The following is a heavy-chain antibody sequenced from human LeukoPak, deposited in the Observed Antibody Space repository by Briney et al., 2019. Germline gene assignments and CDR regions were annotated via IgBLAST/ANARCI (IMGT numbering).Heavy chain of an antibody. CDR3: TRVGYCATTSCRTAFDI. D-gene: IGHD2-2*01. J-gene: IGHJ3*02. CDR2: INTDGSST. V-gene: IGHV3-74*01. Sequence: RGSLRLSCAASGFTFSSYSMSWVRQAPGKGLVWVSRINTDGSSTSYADSVKGRFTISRDNAKNTLYLQMNSLRAEDTAVYFCTRVGYCATTSCRTAFDIWGQGTMVTVSS. CDR1: GFTFSSYS.